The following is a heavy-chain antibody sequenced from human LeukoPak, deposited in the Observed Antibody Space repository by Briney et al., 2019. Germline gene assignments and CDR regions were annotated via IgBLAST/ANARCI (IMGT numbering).Heavy chain of an antibody. V-gene: IGHV3-23*01. D-gene: IGHD2-2*01. CDR3: TKGRGVAVPATVSF. CDR2: ISGSGGST. Sequence: GGSLRLACALVRFILGSVATSCVRQAPGKGLEWASAISGSGGSTYYADSVKGRFTISRDNSKNTLYLQMNSLRAEDTAVYYCTKGRGVAVPATVSFWGQGTLVTVSS. J-gene: IGHJ4*02. CDR1: RFILGSVA.